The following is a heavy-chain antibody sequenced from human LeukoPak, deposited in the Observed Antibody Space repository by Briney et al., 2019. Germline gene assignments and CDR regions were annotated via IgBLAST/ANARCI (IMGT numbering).Heavy chain of an antibody. Sequence: SETLSLTCAVYGGSFSGYYWSWVRQPPGKGLEWIGEINHSGSTNYNPSLKSRVTISVDTSKNQFSLKLSSVTAADTAVYYCASLGYCSSTSCRYNWFDPWGQGTLVTVSS. V-gene: IGHV4-34*01. CDR2: INHSGST. J-gene: IGHJ5*02. CDR1: GGSFSGYY. D-gene: IGHD2-2*01. CDR3: ASLGYCSSTSCRYNWFDP.